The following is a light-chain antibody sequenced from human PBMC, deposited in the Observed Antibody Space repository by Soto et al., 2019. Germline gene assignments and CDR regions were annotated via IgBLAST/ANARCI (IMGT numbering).Light chain of an antibody. Sequence: EIVLTQSPATLSLSTGERATLSCRASQSVSSYLAWYQQKPGQAPRLLIYDASNRATGIPARFSGSGSGTVFTLTSSGLESEDYAVYYCQQRSNWPPMYTFGQGTKLEIK. CDR3: QQRSNWPPMYT. J-gene: IGKJ2*01. CDR2: DAS. V-gene: IGKV3-11*01. CDR1: QSVSSY.